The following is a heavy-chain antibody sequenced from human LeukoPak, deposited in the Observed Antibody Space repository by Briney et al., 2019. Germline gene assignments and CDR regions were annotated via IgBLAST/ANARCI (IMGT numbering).Heavy chain of an antibody. D-gene: IGHD6-13*01. V-gene: IGHV4-4*02. CDR3: ARRVMPAGIGSWFDP. CDR1: GGSISSSKW. Sequence: SGTLSLTCAVSGGSISSSKWWNWVRQPPGKGLGWIGEIFHDGNTNYNPSLKGRVTMSVDKHNNQYSLKLSSVTVADTAVYYCARRVMPAGIGSWFDPWGQGTLVTVSS. J-gene: IGHJ5*02. CDR2: IFHDGNT.